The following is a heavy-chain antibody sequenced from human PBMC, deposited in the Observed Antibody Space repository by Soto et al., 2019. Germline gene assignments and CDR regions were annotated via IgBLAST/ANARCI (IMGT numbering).Heavy chain of an antibody. V-gene: IGHV4-31*03. CDR3: ARRHDILTGSDSFDV. CDR2: FYYSGTT. D-gene: IGHD3-9*01. Sequence: QVQLQESGPGLVKPSQTLSLTCTLSGGSISSEGYYWTWIRQHPGKGLEWIGDFYYSGTTSYNPSLNSRLTLSLDTSNNQFSLRLSSVTAADTAMYYCARRHDILTGSDSFDVWGRGTMVTVSS. CDR1: GGSISSEGYY. J-gene: IGHJ3*01.